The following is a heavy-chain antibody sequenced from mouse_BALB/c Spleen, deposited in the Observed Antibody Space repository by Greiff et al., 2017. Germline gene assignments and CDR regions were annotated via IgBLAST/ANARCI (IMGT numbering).Heavy chain of an antibody. Sequence: QVQLQQPGAELVKPGASVKLSCKASGYTFTSYWMHWVKQRPGQGLEWIGYINPSTGYTEYNQKFKDKATLTADKSSSTAYMQLSSLTSEDSAVYYCARGYYGSSPAWCAYWGQGTLVTVSA. CDR3: ARGYYGSSPAWCAY. J-gene: IGHJ3*01. CDR1: GYTFTSYW. CDR2: INPSTGYT. V-gene: IGHV1-7*01. D-gene: IGHD1-1*01.